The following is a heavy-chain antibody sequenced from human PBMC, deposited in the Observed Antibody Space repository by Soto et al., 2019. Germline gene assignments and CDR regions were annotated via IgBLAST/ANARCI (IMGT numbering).Heavy chain of an antibody. CDR1: GGTFSSYT. CDR3: ARDAVGATDAGGLDP. D-gene: IGHD1-26*01. CDR2: IIPILGIA. V-gene: IGHV1-69*08. J-gene: IGHJ5*02. Sequence: QVQLVQSGAEVKKPGSSVKVSCKASGGTFSSYTISWVRQAPGPGLEWMGRIIPILGIANYAQKFQGRVTITADKSTSTAYMELSRLRSEDPAVYYCARDAVGATDAGGLDPWGQGDLVTVSS.